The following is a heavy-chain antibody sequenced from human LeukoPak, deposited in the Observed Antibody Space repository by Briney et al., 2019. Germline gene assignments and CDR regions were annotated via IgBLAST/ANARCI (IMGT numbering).Heavy chain of an antibody. Sequence: SQTLSLTCTVSGGSISSGDYYWSWIRQPPGKGLEWMGYIYYRGSTYYNPSLKRRVTISVDTSKNQFSLKLSSVTAADTAVYYCARSTTYVDAFDIWGQGTMVTVSS. D-gene: IGHD1-1*01. CDR1: GGSISSGDYY. CDR2: IYYRGST. CDR3: ARSTTYVDAFDI. V-gene: IGHV4-30-4*01. J-gene: IGHJ3*02.